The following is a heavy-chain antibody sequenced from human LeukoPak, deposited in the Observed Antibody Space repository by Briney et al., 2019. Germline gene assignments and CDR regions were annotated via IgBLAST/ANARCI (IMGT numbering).Heavy chain of an antibody. V-gene: IGHV3-23*01. CDR3: AKAPLRTFAFDT. Sequence: PGGSLRLSCAASGFTFSSYAMSWVRQAPGKGLGWVSAISGSGGSTYYADSVKGRFTISRDNSKNTLYLQMNSLRAEDTAVYYCAKAPLRTFAFDTWGQGTMVTVSS. CDR1: GFTFSSYA. CDR2: ISGSGGST. J-gene: IGHJ3*02. D-gene: IGHD4-17*01.